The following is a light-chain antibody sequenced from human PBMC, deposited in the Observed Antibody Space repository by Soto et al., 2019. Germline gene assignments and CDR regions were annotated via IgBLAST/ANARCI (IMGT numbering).Light chain of an antibody. J-gene: IGKJ2*01. Sequence: EIVLTQSPGTLSLSPGERATLSCRASQSVSSSYLAWYQQKPGQAPRLLIYGASSRVTGLPDRFSGSGSGTDFTLTISRLEPEDFAVYYCQQYGTSHLYTFGQGTKLEIK. CDR2: GAS. CDR3: QQYGTSHLYT. V-gene: IGKV3-20*01. CDR1: QSVSSSY.